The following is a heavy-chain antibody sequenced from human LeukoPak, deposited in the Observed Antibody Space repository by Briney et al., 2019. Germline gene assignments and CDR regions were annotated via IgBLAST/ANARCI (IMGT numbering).Heavy chain of an antibody. CDR3: ARMSARPETAMPTDY. J-gene: IGHJ4*02. Sequence: GASVKVSCKASGYTFTSYAMNWVRQAPGQGLEWMGWINTNTGNPTYAQGFTGRFVFSLDTSVSTAYLQINSLKAEDTAVFYCARMSARPETAMPTDYWGQGTLVTVSS. D-gene: IGHD5-18*01. CDR2: INTNTGNP. V-gene: IGHV7-4-1*02. CDR1: GYTFTSYA.